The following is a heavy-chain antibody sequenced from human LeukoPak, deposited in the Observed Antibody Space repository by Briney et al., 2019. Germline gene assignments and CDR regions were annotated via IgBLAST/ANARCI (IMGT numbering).Heavy chain of an antibody. CDR3: ARGSMGPYDFWSGCRPHNYYMDA. CDR2: MNPNSGNT. J-gene: IGHJ6*03. Sequence: GASVKVSCKASGYTFTSYDINWVRQATGQGLEWMGWMNPNSGNTGYAQKFQGRVTMTRNTSISTAYMELSSLRSEDTAVYYCARGSMGPYDFWSGCRPHNYYMDAWGKGTTVTVSS. V-gene: IGHV1-8*01. CDR1: GYTFTSYD. D-gene: IGHD3-3*01.